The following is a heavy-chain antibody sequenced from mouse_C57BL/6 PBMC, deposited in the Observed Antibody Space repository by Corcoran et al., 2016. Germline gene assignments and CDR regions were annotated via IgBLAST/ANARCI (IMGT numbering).Heavy chain of an antibody. CDR2: IYPGDGDT. Sequence: QVQLQQSGAELVKPGASVKISCKASGYAFSSYWMNWVKQRPGKGLEWIGQIYPGDGDTNYNGKFKGKATLTADKSSSTAYMQLSSLTSEDSAVYFCARSKTAHARGYYAMDYWGQGTSVTVSS. CDR1: GYAFSSYW. CDR3: ARSKTAHARGYYAMDY. D-gene: IGHD3-2*01. V-gene: IGHV1-80*01. J-gene: IGHJ4*01.